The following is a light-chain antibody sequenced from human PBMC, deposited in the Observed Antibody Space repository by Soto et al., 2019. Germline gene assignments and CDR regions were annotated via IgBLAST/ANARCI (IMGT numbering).Light chain of an antibody. CDR2: GAS. Sequence: VMAQSRAPLCVSRGGGASLSCRASQSVDSNLGWYQQKPGQSTRLVLYGASTRPAGIPASFSGGGSGTDFTTTCSRLEPDVCVFDCWRQYGSRGTLDRGTKVDIK. CDR3: RQYGSRGT. V-gene: IGKV3D-15*01. CDR1: QSVDSN. J-gene: IGKJ4*02.